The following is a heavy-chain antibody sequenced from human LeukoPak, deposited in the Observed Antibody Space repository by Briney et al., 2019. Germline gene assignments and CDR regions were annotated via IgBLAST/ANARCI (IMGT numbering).Heavy chain of an antibody. D-gene: IGHD4/OR15-4a*01. J-gene: IGHJ6*03. CDR1: GFNFDFYA. V-gene: IGHV3-49*04. Sequence: PGGSRRLSCTTSGFNFDFYAMTWVRQAPGKGLEWVGSIRSKTYGETTENAASVKGRFTISRDDSKSVAYLQMTSLKTEDTAVYYCARVGGAKEPYYYFMDVWGKGTTVTVSS. CDR2: IRSKTYGETT. CDR3: ARVGGAKEPYYYFMDV.